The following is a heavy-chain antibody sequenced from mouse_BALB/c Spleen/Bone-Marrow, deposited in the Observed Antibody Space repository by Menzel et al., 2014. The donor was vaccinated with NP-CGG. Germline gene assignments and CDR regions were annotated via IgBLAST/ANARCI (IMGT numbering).Heavy chain of an antibody. V-gene: IGHV4-1*02. CDR2: INPDSSTI. D-gene: IGHD2-5*01. J-gene: IGHJ2*01. CDR3: ARPNYRNQSFRN. Sequence: DVMLVESGGGLVQPGRSLKLSCAASGFDFSRYWMNWVREAPGKGLEWIGEINPDSSTINYTPSLKVNFIISGDNAKKTMYLKMSKVRSEDTKHCYRARPNYRNQSFRNWGKGTTLTVPS. CDR1: GFDFSRYW.